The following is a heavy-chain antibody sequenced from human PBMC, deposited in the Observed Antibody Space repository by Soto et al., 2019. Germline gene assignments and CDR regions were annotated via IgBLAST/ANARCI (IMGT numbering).Heavy chain of an antibody. CDR2: IYYSGST. CDR1: GGSISSYY. Sequence: SETLSLPCTVSGGSISSYYWSWIRPPPGKGLEWIGYIYYSGSTNYNPSLKSRVTISVDTSKNQFSLKLSSVTAADTAVYYCARVESPDELRWGDNWFDPWGQGSMVTVSS. D-gene: IGHD2-2*01. V-gene: IGHV4-59*01. J-gene: IGHJ5*02. CDR3: ARVESPDELRWGDNWFDP.